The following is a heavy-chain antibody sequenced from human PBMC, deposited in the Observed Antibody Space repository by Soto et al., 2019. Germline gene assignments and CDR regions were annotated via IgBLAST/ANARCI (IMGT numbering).Heavy chain of an antibody. Sequence: EVQLLESGGGLVQPGGSLRLSCAASGFTFSSYAMRWVRQAPGKGLEWVSAISGSGGSTYYADSVKGRFTISRDNSKNTLYLQMNSLRAEDTAVYYCAKVIRFLEWLPSSPLDYWGQGTLVTVSS. D-gene: IGHD3-3*01. CDR1: GFTFSSYA. V-gene: IGHV3-23*01. J-gene: IGHJ4*02. CDR2: ISGSGGST. CDR3: AKVIRFLEWLPSSPLDY.